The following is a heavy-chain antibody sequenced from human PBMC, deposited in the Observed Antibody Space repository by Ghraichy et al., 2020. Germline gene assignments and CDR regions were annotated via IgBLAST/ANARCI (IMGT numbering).Heavy chain of an antibody. Sequence: SETLSLTCSVSGGSLISTSYYRAWIRQAPGKGLEWVGSMYYDGITYFNPSRKSRATISADPAKNQFSLKVTSVTAADTAVYYCARAVAGAASYHDYWGQGTLVTVSS. CDR2: MYYDGIT. CDR1: GGSLISTSYY. J-gene: IGHJ4*02. CDR3: ARAVAGAASYHDY. D-gene: IGHD6-19*01. V-gene: IGHV4-39*01.